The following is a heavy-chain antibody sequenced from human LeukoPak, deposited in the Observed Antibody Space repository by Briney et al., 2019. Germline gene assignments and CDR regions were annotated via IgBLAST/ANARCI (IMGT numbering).Heavy chain of an antibody. CDR3: AKERGYYDNSGYLI. D-gene: IGHD3-22*01. Sequence: PGGSLRLSCVASGFMFGAYGMHWVRQTPGKGLEWVTFIEPDGGDESYADYVRGRFSISRDNSRNTVYLQMNSQRPDDTSVYYCAKERGYYDNSGYLIWGQGTLVTVSS. CDR2: IEPDGGDE. J-gene: IGHJ4*02. V-gene: IGHV3-30*02. CDR1: GFMFGAYG.